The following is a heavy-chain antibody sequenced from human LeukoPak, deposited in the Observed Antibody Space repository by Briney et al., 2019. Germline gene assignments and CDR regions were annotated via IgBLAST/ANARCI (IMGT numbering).Heavy chain of an antibody. V-gene: IGHV3-21*01. CDR2: ISSSSSYI. D-gene: IGHD5-12*01. J-gene: IGHJ4*02. Sequence: GRSLRLSCAASGFTFSSYSMNWVRQAPGKGLEWVSSISSSSSYIYYADSVKGRFTISRDNAKNSLYLQMNSLRAEDTAVYYCNSVATQTDYWGQGTLVTVSS. CDR3: NSVATQTDY. CDR1: GFTFSSYS.